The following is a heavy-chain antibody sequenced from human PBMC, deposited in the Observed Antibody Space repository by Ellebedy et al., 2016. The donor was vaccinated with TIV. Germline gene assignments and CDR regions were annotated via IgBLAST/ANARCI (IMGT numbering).Heavy chain of an antibody. J-gene: IGHJ6*02. CDR3: ARGRWDGMDV. CDR1: GFTFSSYW. V-gene: IGHV3-7*03. Sequence: GESLKISCAASGFTFSSYWMSWVRQAPGKGLEWVANIKQDGSEKDYVDSVKGRFTISRDNAKNSLYLQMNSLRAEDTAVYYCARGRWDGMDVWGQGTTVTVSS. D-gene: IGHD1-26*01. CDR2: IKQDGSEK.